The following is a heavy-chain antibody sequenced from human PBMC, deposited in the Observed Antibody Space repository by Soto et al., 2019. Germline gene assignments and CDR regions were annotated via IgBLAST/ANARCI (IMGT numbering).Heavy chain of an antibody. D-gene: IGHD4-17*01. CDR1: GYTLTELS. CDR3: APDRYYGGNPRY. J-gene: IGHJ4*02. V-gene: IGHV1-24*01. Sequence: ASVKVSCKVSGYTLTELSMHWVRQAPGKGLEWMGGFDPEDGETIYAQKFQGRVTMTEDTSTDTAYMELSSLRSEDTAVYYCAPDRYYGGNPRYWGQGTLVTVSS. CDR2: FDPEDGET.